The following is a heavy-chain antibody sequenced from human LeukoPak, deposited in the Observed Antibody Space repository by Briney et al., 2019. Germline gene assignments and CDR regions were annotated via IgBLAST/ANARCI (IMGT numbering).Heavy chain of an antibody. CDR1: GGSISSYY. CDR2: IYTSGST. Sequence: SETLSLTCTVSGGSISSYYWSWIRQPPGKRLEWIGYIYTSGSTNYNPSLKSRVTISVDTSKNQFSLKLSSVTAADTAVYYCARGGGRGSYYSPEYFQHWGQGTLVTVSS. J-gene: IGHJ1*01. V-gene: IGHV4-4*09. CDR3: ARGGGRGSYYSPEYFQH. D-gene: IGHD1-26*01.